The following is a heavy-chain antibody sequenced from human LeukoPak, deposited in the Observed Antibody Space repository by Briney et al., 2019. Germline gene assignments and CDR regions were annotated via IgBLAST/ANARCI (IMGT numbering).Heavy chain of an antibody. D-gene: IGHD5-18*01. J-gene: IGHJ4*02. Sequence: PGGSLRLSCATSGFTFRSYGMSWVRQAPGKGLEWVSAISGSGDSTYYADSVKGRFTISRDNSKNTLYLQMNSLRAEDTAVYYCAKGRDLDYGYSTSFDYWGQGTLVTVSS. CDR3: AKGRDLDYGYSTSFDY. V-gene: IGHV3-23*01. CDR1: GFTFRSYG. CDR2: ISGSGDST.